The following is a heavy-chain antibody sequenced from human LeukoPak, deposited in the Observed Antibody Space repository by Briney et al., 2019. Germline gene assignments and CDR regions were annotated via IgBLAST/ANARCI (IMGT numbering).Heavy chain of an antibody. Sequence: PSETLSLTCAVYGGSFSGYYWSWIRQPPGKGLEWIGEINHSGSTNYNPSLKSRVTISVDTSKNQFSLKLSSVTAADTAVYYCARRYCSSTSCSPMNWYFDLWGRGTLVTVSS. V-gene: IGHV4-34*01. D-gene: IGHD2-2*01. J-gene: IGHJ2*01. CDR2: INHSGST. CDR1: GGSFSGYY. CDR3: ARRYCSSTSCSPMNWYFDL.